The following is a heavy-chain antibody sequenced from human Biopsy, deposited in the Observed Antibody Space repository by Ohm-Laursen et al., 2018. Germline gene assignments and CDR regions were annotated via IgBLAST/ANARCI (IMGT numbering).Heavy chain of an antibody. CDR1: GYSFSTYD. V-gene: IGHV1-8*01. CDR3: ARGYSRRVSIFEASIYWFDT. CDR2: MIPSSGKT. D-gene: IGHD6-6*01. Sequence: EASVKVSCNASGYSFSTYDVNWVRQARGQGLEWMGGMIPSSGKTGNAQRFQGRVTLTMNTSISTAYMELSGLRSEDTAVYFCARGYSRRVSIFEASIYWFDTWGQGTLVTVSS. J-gene: IGHJ5*02.